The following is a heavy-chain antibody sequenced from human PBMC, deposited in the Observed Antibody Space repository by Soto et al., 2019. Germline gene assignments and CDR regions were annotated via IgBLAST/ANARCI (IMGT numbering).Heavy chain of an antibody. CDR1: GGTFSSYA. D-gene: IGHD2-15*01. CDR3: ARDRGYGSGGSCYYYGMDV. CDR2: IIPIFGTA. Sequence: QVQLVQSGAEVKKPGSSLKVSCKASGGTFSSYAISWVRQAHGQGLEWMGGIIPIFGTANYAQKFQGRVTISADESTSTAYLELSSLRSEDTAVYYCARDRGYGSGGSCYYYGMDVWGQGTTVTVSS. J-gene: IGHJ6*02. V-gene: IGHV1-69*01.